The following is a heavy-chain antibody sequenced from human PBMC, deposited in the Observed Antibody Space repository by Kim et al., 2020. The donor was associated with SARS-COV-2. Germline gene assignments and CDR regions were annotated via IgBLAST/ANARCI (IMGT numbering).Heavy chain of an antibody. CDR1: GYTFTGYY. CDR3: AREVNCSGGSCYSAGVLDY. V-gene: IGHV1-2*04. D-gene: IGHD2-15*01. CDR2: INPNSGGT. J-gene: IGHJ4*02. Sequence: ASVKVSCKASGYTFTGYYMHWVRQAPGQRLEWMGWINPNSGGTNYAQKFQGWVTMTTDTSISTAYMELSRLRSDDTAVYYCAREVNCSGGSCYSAGVLDYWGQGTLVTVSS.